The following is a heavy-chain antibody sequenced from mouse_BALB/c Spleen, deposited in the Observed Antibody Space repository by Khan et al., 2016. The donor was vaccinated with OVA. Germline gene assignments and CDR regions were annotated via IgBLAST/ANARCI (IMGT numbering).Heavy chain of an antibody. CDR2: ISSGGDYT. J-gene: IGHJ3*01. CDR1: GFTFSSYS. V-gene: IGHV5-6*01. CDR3: ADPLTGSFAY. Sequence: EVKLVESGGDLVKPGGSLKLSCAASGFTFSSYSMSWVRQTPDKRLEWVASISSGGDYTYYPDSVKGRFTISRDNAKKNLYLQMSDLKPESPAMYDCADPLTGSFAYWGQGTLVTVSA. D-gene: IGHD4-1*01.